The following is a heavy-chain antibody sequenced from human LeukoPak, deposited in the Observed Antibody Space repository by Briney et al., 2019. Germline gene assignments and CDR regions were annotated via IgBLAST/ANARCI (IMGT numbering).Heavy chain of an antibody. CDR3: AREGNQLLALHYYYYYYMDV. V-gene: IGHV3-48*04. CDR2: ISSSSTI. CDR1: GFTFSSYS. Sequence: GGSLRLSCAASGFTFSSYSMNWVRQAPGKGLEWVSYISSSSTIYYADSVKGRFTISRDNAKNSLYLQMNSLRAEDTAVYYCAREGNQLLALHYYYYYYMDVWGKGTTVTVSS. D-gene: IGHD2-2*01. J-gene: IGHJ6*03.